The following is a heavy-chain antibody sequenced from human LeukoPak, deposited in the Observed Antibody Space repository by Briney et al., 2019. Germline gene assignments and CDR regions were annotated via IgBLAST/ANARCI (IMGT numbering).Heavy chain of an antibody. J-gene: IGHJ4*02. D-gene: IGHD3-3*01. Sequence: ASVKVSCRASGYTFTSYGISWVRQAPGQGLEWMGWIGAYNGNTNYAQKLQGRVSMTTDTSTSTAYMELRSLRSDDTAVYYCARSHRLNDFWSGYYEIDYWGQGTLVTVSS. V-gene: IGHV1-18*01. CDR2: IGAYNGNT. CDR1: GYTFTSYG. CDR3: ARSHRLNDFWSGYYEIDY.